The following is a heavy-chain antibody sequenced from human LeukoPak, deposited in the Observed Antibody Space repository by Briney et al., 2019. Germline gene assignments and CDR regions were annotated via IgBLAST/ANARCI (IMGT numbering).Heavy chain of an antibody. D-gene: IGHD6-13*01. CDR3: TTLTRIAAAGFFSYYYYMDG. CDR2: IKGKTDVGTT. V-gene: IGHV3-15*01. J-gene: IGHJ6*03. CDR1: GFTFSNAW. Sequence: GGSLRLSCAASGFTFSNAWMSWVREAPGKGLGWVGRIKGKTDVGTTDYAAPVKGRFTISRDDSKNTLYLQMNSLKTEDTAVYYCTTLTRIAAAGFFSYYYYMDGWGKGTTVTVSS.